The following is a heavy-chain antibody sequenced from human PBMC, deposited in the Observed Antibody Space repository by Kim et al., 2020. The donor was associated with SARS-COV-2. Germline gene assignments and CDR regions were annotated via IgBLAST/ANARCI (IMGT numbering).Heavy chain of an antibody. J-gene: IGHJ6*02. D-gene: IGHD1-7*01. CDR3: ARQTLGETTGTTIPGYYYYYGMDV. V-gene: IGHV5-51*01. Sequence: GESLKISCKGSGYSFTSYWIGWVRQMPGKGLEWMGIIYPGDSDTRYSPSFQGQVTISADKSISTAYLQWSSLKASDTAMYYCARQTLGETTGTTIPGYYYYYGMDVWGQGTTVTVSS. CDR2: IYPGDSDT. CDR1: GYSFTSYW.